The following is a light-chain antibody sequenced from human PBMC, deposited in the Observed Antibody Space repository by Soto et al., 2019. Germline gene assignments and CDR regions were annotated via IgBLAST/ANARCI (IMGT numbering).Light chain of an antibody. Sequence: EIVMTQSPATLSVTPGERATLSCRASQSISRNLAWYQQKPGQAPRLLIYGASTRATGIPARFSGSGSGTEFTLTISSLQSEDFAVYYCQQFNTWPPVTFGGGTKVEIK. J-gene: IGKJ4*01. CDR3: QQFNTWPPVT. CDR2: GAS. V-gene: IGKV3-15*01. CDR1: QSISRN.